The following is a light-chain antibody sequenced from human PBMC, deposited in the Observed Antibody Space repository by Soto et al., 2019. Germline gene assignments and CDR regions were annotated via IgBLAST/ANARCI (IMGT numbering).Light chain of an antibody. J-gene: IGKJ1*01. CDR2: GAS. CDR1: QSVSSN. V-gene: IGKV3-15*01. CDR3: QQYNNWPPWT. Sequence: IVMTQSPATLSVSPGETATLSCRASQSVSSNLAWYQQKPGQAPSLLIYGASTRATDIPPRFSGSGSGTEFTLTITSLQSEDFAIYYCQQYNNWPPWTFGQGTKVDIK.